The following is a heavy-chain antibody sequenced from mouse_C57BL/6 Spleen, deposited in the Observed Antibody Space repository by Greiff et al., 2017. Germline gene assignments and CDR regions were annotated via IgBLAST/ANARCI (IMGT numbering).Heavy chain of an antibody. CDR2: ILPGSGST. Sequence: VQLQQSGAELMKPGASVKLSCKATGYTFTGYWIAWVKQRPGHGLEWIGEILPGSGSTNYHEKFKGKATFTAVPSSNSAYMQLSSLTTEDSAIYYCARGHGNTGCAYWGKRTLGTVSA. J-gene: IGHJ3*01. V-gene: IGHV1-9*01. CDR3: ARGHGNTGCAY. CDR1: GYTFTGYW.